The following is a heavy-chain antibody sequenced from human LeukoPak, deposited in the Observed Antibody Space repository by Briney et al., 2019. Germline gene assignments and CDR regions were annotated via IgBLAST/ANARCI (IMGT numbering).Heavy chain of an antibody. V-gene: IGHV5-51*01. CDR1: GYSFTSYW. J-gene: IGHJ6*02. CDR3: AREHVVVVAATHYYYGMDV. CDR2: IYPGDSDT. Sequence: GESLKISCKGSGYSFTSYWIGWVRQMPGKGLEWMGIIYPGDSDTRYSPSFQGQVTISADKSISTAYLQWSSLKASDTAMYYRAREHVVVVAATHYYYGMDVWGQGTTVTVSS. D-gene: IGHD2-15*01.